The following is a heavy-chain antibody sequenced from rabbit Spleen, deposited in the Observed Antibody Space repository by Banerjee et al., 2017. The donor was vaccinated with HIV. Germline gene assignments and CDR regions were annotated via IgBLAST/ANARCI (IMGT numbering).Heavy chain of an antibody. V-gene: IGHV1S40*01. CDR3: ARKFDL. Sequence: QSLEESGGDLVKPGASLTLTCTASGVSFSSNHYMCWVRQAPGKGLEWIACIEGGSSAFSYFASWAKGRFTISKTSSTTVTLQMTSLTAADTATYFCARKFDLWGQGTLVPVS. CDR1: GVSFSSNHY. J-gene: IGHJ4*01. CDR2: IEGGSSAFS.